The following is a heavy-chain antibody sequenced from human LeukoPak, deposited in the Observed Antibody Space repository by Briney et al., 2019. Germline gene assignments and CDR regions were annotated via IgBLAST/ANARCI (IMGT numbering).Heavy chain of an antibody. D-gene: IGHD2-15*01. CDR1: GFTFSNYN. V-gene: IGHV3-48*02. CDR2: ISTTGTI. CDR3: ARDRSDGYHFDY. Sequence: GGSLRLSCAASGFTFSNYNMNWVRQAPGKGLEWVSYISTTGTIYYADSVKGRFTISIDNAKNSLYLQMNSLRDEDTAVYYCARDRSDGYHFDYWGQGTLVTVSS. J-gene: IGHJ4*02.